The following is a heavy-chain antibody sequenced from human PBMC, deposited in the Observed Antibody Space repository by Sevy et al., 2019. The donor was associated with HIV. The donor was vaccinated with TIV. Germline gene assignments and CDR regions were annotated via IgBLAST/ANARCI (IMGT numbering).Heavy chain of an antibody. D-gene: IGHD6-19*01. J-gene: IGHJ4*02. CDR2: ISAYNGNT. V-gene: IGHV1-18*04. CDR1: GYTFTSYG. CDR3: ARAVAVAGMLEGDY. Sequence: ASVKVSCKASGYTFTSYGISWVRQAPGQGLEWMGWISAYNGNTNYSQKLQGRVTMTTDTSTSTAYMELRSLRSDDTAVYYCARAVAVAGMLEGDYWGQGTLVTVSS.